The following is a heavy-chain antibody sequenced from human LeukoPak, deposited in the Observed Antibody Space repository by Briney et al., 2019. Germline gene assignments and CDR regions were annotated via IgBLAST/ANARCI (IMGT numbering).Heavy chain of an antibody. V-gene: IGHV4-59*01. Sequence: SETLSLTCTVSGGSISSYYWSWIRQPPGKGLEWIGYIYYSGSTNYSPSLKSRVTISVDTSKNQFSLKLSSVTAADTAVYYCARGYDYGGKVRLYYFDYWGQGTLVTVSS. CDR1: GGSISSYY. J-gene: IGHJ4*02. CDR2: IYYSGST. CDR3: ARGYDYGGKVRLYYFDY. D-gene: IGHD4-23*01.